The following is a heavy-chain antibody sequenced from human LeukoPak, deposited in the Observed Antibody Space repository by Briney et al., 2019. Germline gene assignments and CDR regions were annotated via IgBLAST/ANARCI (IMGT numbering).Heavy chain of an antibody. CDR3: TRDRDYDLTDFDY. J-gene: IGHJ4*02. CDR1: GFTFGDYA. V-gene: IGHV3-49*04. D-gene: IGHD3-3*01. Sequence: PGGSLRLSCTASGFTFGDYAMSWVRQAPGKGLEWVGFIRSKAYGGTTEYAASVKGRFTISRDDSKSIAYLQMNSLKTEGTAVYYCTRDRDYDLTDFDYWGQGTLVTVSS. CDR2: IRSKAYGGTT.